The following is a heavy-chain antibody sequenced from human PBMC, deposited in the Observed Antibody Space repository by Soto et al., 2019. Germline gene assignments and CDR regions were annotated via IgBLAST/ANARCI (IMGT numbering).Heavy chain of an antibody. V-gene: IGHV3-23*01. Sequence: GGSLRLSCVASGITLGSRAMSWVRQAPGEGLEWVSTITDTGGDAKYADSVRGRFTISRDNARDLLFLQMDSLTAEDTAVYYCVRGERVGDPMFDYWGQGVLVTVS. J-gene: IGHJ4*02. D-gene: IGHD2-21*02. CDR1: GITLGSRA. CDR2: ITDTGGDA. CDR3: VRGERVGDPMFDY.